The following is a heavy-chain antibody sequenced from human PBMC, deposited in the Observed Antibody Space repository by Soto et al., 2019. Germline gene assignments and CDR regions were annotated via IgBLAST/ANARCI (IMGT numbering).Heavy chain of an antibody. D-gene: IGHD3-22*01. CDR1: GGSISSGGYY. J-gene: IGHJ3*02. Sequence: SETLSLTCTVSGGSISSGGYYWSWIRQHPGKGLEWIGYIYYSGSTYYNPSLKSRVTISVDTSKNQFSLKLSSVTAADTAVYYCARVDSSGYDDAFDIWGQGTMVTVSS. V-gene: IGHV4-31*03. CDR2: IYYSGST. CDR3: ARVDSSGYDDAFDI.